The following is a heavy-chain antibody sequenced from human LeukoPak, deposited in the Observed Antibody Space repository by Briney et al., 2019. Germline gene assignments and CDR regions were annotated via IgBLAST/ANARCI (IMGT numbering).Heavy chain of an antibody. CDR1: GFTFSSYW. CDR3: ARDYAIFDAFDI. Sequence: GGSLRLSCAASGFTFSSYWMHWVRQGPGKGLVWVSRINPDGSGTSHADSVKGRFTISRDNSKNTLYLQMNSLRAEDTAVYYCARDYAIFDAFDIWGQGTMVTVSS. J-gene: IGHJ3*02. CDR2: INPDGSGT. V-gene: IGHV3-74*01. D-gene: IGHD2-2*01.